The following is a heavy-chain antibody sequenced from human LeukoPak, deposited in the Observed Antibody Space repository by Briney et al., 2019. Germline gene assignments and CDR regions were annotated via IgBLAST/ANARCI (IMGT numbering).Heavy chain of an antibody. CDR3: ASESITIFGVVHRPDY. Sequence: PGGSLRLSCAASGFTFSSYSMNWVRQAPGKGLEWVSYISSSSSTIYYADSVKGRFTISRDNAKNSLYLQMNSLRAEDTAVYYCASESITIFGVVHRPDYWGQGTLVTVSS. CDR2: ISSSSSTI. V-gene: IGHV3-48*01. CDR1: GFTFSSYS. D-gene: IGHD3-3*01. J-gene: IGHJ4*02.